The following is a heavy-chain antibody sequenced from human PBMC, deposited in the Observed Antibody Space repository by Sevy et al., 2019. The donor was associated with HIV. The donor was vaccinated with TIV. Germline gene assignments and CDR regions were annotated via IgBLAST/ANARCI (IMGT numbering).Heavy chain of an antibody. CDR1: GFTFSSYA. CDR3: AREGYSSGWHDAFDI. D-gene: IGHD6-19*01. Sequence: GGSLRLSCAASGFTFSSYAMHWVRQAPGKGLEWVAVISYDGSNKYYADSVKGRFTFSRDNSKNRLYLQMNSLRAEDTAVYYCAREGYSSGWHDAFDIWGQGTMVTVSS. J-gene: IGHJ3*02. CDR2: ISYDGSNK. V-gene: IGHV3-30-3*01.